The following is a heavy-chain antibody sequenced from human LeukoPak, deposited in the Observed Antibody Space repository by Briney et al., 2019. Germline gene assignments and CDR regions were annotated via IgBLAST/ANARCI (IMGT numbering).Heavy chain of an antibody. CDR1: GGSFSDYS. Sequence: SETLSLTCAVYGGSFSDYSWSWIRQPPGKGLEWIGEINPSGGTNHNPSLMSRVSMSVDTSKNQISLRVSSVTAADTAVYYCARVGYSYSINDWSRTGLGAYPTKYYYMDVWGKGTTVTVSS. D-gene: IGHD5-18*01. CDR3: ARVGYSYSINDWSRTGLGAYPTKYYYMDV. J-gene: IGHJ6*03. V-gene: IGHV4-34*01. CDR2: INPSGGT.